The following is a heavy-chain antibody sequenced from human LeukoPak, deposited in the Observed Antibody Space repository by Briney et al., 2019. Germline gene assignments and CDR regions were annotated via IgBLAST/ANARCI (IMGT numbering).Heavy chain of an antibody. D-gene: IGHD6-19*01. Sequence: GASLRLSCAASGFTFSSYAMSWVRQAPGKGLEWVSAISGSGGSTYYADSVKGRFTISRDNSKNTLYLQMNSLRAEDTAVYYCAKLGLAGDAFDIWGQGTMVTVSS. CDR1: GFTFSSYA. J-gene: IGHJ3*02. CDR3: AKLGLAGDAFDI. CDR2: ISGSGGST. V-gene: IGHV3-23*01.